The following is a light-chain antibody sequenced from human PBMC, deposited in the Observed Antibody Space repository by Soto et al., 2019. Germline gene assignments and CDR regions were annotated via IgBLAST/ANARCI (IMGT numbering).Light chain of an antibody. J-gene: IGKJ1*01. Sequence: EIVMTQAPATLSVSPGERATLSCRASQSVSGNLAWYQQKPGQVPRLLIYGASTRATGIPASFSGSGSGTEFTLTISSLQSEDFAVYYCQQYNDWPQAFGQGTKVDIK. V-gene: IGKV3-15*01. CDR2: GAS. CDR1: QSVSGN. CDR3: QQYNDWPQA.